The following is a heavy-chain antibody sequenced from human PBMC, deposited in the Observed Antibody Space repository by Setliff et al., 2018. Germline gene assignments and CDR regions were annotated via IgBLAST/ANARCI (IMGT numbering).Heavy chain of an antibody. CDR2: ISAYNGNT. CDR1: GYTFTSYG. D-gene: IGHD1-20*01. CDR3: ARDLHRISTQTPFDY. J-gene: IGHJ4*02. Sequence: ASVKVSCKASGYTFTSYGISWVRQAPGQGLEWMGWISAYNGNTNYAQKLQGRVTMTTDTSTSTAYMELRSLRSDDTAVYYCARDLHRISTQTPFDYWGQGTRVAVS. V-gene: IGHV1-18*01.